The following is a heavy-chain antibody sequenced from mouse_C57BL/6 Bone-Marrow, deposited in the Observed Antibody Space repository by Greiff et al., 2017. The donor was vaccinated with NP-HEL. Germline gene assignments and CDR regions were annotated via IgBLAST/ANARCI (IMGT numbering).Heavy chain of an antibody. V-gene: IGHV1-52*01. J-gene: IGHJ1*03. CDR1: GYTFTSYW. D-gene: IGHD1-1*01. CDR3: ARSGITTVVGGYWYFDV. Sequence: QVQLQQPGAELVRPGSSVKLSCKASGYTFTSYWMHWVKQRPIQGLEWIGNIDPSDSETHYNQKFKDKATLTVDKSSSTAYMQLSSLTSEDSAVYYCARSGITTVVGGYWYFDVWGTGTTVTVSS. CDR2: IDPSDSET.